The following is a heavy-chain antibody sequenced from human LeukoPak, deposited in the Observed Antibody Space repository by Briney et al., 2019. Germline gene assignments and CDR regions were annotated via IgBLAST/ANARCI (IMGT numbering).Heavy chain of an antibody. Sequence: SETLSLTCAVYGGSFSGYYWSWIRQPPGKGLEWIGEINHSGSTNYNPSLKSRVTISVDTSKNQFSLKLSSVTAADTAVYYCARRGGGSGSYYYNWFDPWGQGTLVTVSS. V-gene: IGHV4-34*01. J-gene: IGHJ5*02. CDR1: GGSFSGYY. CDR3: ARRGGGSGSYYYNWFDP. D-gene: IGHD3-10*01. CDR2: INHSGST.